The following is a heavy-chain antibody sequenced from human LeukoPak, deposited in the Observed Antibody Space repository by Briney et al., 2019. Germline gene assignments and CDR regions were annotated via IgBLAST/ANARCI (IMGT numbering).Heavy chain of an antibody. V-gene: IGHV3-43*01. J-gene: IGHJ4*02. CDR2: ITWDGRST. CDR3: AKGGGIPVADMIDY. D-gene: IGHD6-19*01. CDR1: GFTFDDYT. Sequence: GGSLRLSCAASGFTFDDYTMEWVRQTPGKVLGWGSLITWDGRSTYYADSVKGRFTIYRDNSKNSLYLQINSLRSDDTALYYCAKGGGIPVADMIDYWGQGTLVTVSS.